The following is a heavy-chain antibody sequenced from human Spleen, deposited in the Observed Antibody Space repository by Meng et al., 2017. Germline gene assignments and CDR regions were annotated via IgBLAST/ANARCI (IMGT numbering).Heavy chain of an antibody. CDR1: GFSLNTRGVG. J-gene: IGHJ4*02. CDR2: IYWDDDK. V-gene: IGHV2-5*02. Sequence: QITLKESGPTLVKPTQTLTLTCPFSGFSLNTRGVGVGWIRQPPGKALEWLALIYWDDDKRYSPSLKGRLTITRDTSKNQVVLTMTNMDPVDTATYYCAHSPYASGVRRDFDYWGQGTLVTVSS. CDR3: AHSPYASGVRRDFDY. D-gene: IGHD3-10*01.